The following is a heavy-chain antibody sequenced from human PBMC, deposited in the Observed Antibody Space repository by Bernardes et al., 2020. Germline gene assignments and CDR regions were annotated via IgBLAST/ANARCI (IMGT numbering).Heavy chain of an antibody. CDR2: ISSSSSTI. CDR1: GFTFSSYS. J-gene: IGHJ4*02. Sequence: GGSLRLSCAASGFTFSSYSMNWVRQAPGKGLEWVSYISSSSSTIYYADSVKGRFTISRDNAKNSLYLQMNSLRAEDTAVYYCARDFDYYGSGSYDYWGQGTLVTVSS. D-gene: IGHD3-10*01. CDR3: ARDFDYYGSGSYDY. V-gene: IGHV3-48*01.